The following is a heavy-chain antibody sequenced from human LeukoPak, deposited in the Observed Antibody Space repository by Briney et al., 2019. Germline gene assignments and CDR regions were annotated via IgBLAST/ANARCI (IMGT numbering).Heavy chain of an antibody. CDR3: AKDQDDILTGYYDY. CDR1: GFTFSSYG. V-gene: IGHV3-30*02. D-gene: IGHD3-9*01. Sequence: GGSLRLSCAASGFTFSSYGMHWVRQAPGKGLEWVAFIRYDGSNKYYADSVKGRFTISRDNSKNTLYLQMNSLRAEDTAVYYCAKDQDDILTGYYDYWGQGTLVTVSS. J-gene: IGHJ4*02. CDR2: IRYDGSNK.